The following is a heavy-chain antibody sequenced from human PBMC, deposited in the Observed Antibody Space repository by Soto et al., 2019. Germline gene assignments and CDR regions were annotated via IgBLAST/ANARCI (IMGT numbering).Heavy chain of an antibody. CDR2: FFYNGNT. CDR1: GGSITDDY. J-gene: IGHJ6*02. CDR3: ARRTNYYYVMDV. V-gene: IGHV4-59*01. Sequence: SETLSLTCTVSGGSITDDYWIWIRQPPGKGLEWIGYFFYNGNTNYNPSLKSRVTISVDTSKNQFSLKLSAVTAADTAVYYCARRTNYYYVMDVWGQGTTVTVSS.